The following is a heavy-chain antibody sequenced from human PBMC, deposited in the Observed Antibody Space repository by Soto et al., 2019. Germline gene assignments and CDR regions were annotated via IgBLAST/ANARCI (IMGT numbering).Heavy chain of an antibody. Sequence: SETLSLTCAVSGGSISSGGYSWSWIRQPPGKGLEWIGYIYHSGSTYYKPSLKSRVTISVDRSKNQFSLKLSSVTAADTAVYYCANSHAGAHITAAVHWGQGTLVTVSS. CDR3: ANSHAGAHITAAVH. J-gene: IGHJ4*02. V-gene: IGHV4-30-2*01. D-gene: IGHD6-13*01. CDR1: GGSISSGGYS. CDR2: IYHSGST.